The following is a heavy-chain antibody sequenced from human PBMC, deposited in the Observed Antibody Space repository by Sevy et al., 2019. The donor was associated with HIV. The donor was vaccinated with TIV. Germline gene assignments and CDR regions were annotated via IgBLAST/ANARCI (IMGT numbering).Heavy chain of an antibody. CDR1: GFTFNIYA. CDR3: AKQPSSFED. J-gene: IGHJ4*02. CDR2: ISGNGVNT. V-gene: IGHV3-23*01. Sequence: GGSLRLSCAASGFTFNIYAMSWVRQAPGKGLEWVSAISGNGVNTKSADSVKGRFTISRDNSKSTLYLHMDNLRAEDTAIYYCAKQPSSFEDWGQGTLVTVSS.